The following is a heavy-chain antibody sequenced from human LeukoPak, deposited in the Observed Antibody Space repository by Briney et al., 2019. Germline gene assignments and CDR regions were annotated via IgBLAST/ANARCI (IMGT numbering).Heavy chain of an antibody. D-gene: IGHD3-10*01. J-gene: IGHJ4*02. CDR3: ARRYYYNLGSFPFDF. Sequence: PSETLSLTCAVSGGPFSGYFWSWIRQSSGKGLEWIGEIHNSGTTNYNPSLNSRVTISEDTSMNQFYLNLSPVTAADTAVYYCARRYYYNLGSFPFDFWGQGTLVTVSS. CDR1: GGPFSGYF. V-gene: IGHV4-34*01. CDR2: IHNSGTT.